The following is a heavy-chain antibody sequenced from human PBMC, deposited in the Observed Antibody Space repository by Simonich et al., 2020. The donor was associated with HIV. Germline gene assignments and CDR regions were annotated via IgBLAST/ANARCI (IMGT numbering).Heavy chain of an antibody. CDR3: ARRHPTTVTTPYSDY. CDR1: GGSFSGYY. CDR2: NNHSGST. V-gene: IGHV4-34*01. J-gene: IGHJ4*02. D-gene: IGHD4-17*01. Sequence: QVQLQQWGAGLLKPSETLSLTCAVYGGSFSGYYWGWIRKPPGKGLEWIGENNHSGSTNYNPSRKSRVTISVDTSKNQFSLKLSSVTAADTAVYYCARRHPTTVTTPYSDYWGQGTLVTVSS.